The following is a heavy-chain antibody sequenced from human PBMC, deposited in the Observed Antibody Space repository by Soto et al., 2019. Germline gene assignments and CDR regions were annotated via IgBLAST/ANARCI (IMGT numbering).Heavy chain of an antibody. CDR2: IYWDDDK. V-gene: IGHV2-5*02. CDR3: AHASGGNSWPNDAFDV. D-gene: IGHD6-13*01. Sequence: QITLKESGPTLVKPTQTLTLTCTFSGFSLSADGVGVGWIRQPPGKALEWLALIYWDDDKRYRPSLKSRLTITKDTSKHQVVHTMTNMHPVDTATYYCAHASGGNSWPNDAFDVWGQVTVVTVSS. CDR1: GFSLSADGVG. J-gene: IGHJ3*01.